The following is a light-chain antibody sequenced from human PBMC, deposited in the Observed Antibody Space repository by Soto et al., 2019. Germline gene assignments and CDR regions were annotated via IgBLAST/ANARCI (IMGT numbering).Light chain of an antibody. Sequence: PGVSATISCRASQGVKSSYLAWYRQKPGQTPRLLIYDASTRATGIPNRFSGSGSGTDFTLTISGLELEDFAVYSCQQYASSPQTFGQGTKVEF. J-gene: IGKJ1*01. CDR2: DAS. V-gene: IGKV3-20*01. CDR3: QQYASSPQT. CDR1: QGVKSSY.